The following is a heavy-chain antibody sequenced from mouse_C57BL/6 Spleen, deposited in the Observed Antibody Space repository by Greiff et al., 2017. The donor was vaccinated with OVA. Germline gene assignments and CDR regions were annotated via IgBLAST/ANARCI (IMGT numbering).Heavy chain of an antibody. CDR2: IYPSDSET. D-gene: IGHD4-1*01. J-gene: IGHJ2*01. Sequence: QVQLQQSGAELVRPGSSVKLSCKASGYTFTSYWMDWVKQRPGQGLEWIGNIYPSDSETHYNQKFKDKATLTVDKSSSTAYMQLSSLTSEDSAVYYCARGLTGPFDYWGQGTTLTVSS. V-gene: IGHV1-61*01. CDR3: ARGLTGPFDY. CDR1: GYTFTSYW.